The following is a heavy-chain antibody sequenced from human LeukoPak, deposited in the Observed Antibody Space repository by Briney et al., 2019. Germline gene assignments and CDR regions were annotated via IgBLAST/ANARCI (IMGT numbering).Heavy chain of an antibody. D-gene: IGHD3-3*01. Sequence: GSLRLSCAVSGFPFIIADHAMTWVRQAPGKGLEWVSYISSSSSTIYYADSVKGRFTISRDNAKNSLYLQMNSLRAEDTAVYYCARGARRDFWSGYVWFDPWGQGTLVTVSS. J-gene: IGHJ5*02. CDR1: GFPFIIADHA. CDR2: ISSSSSTI. CDR3: ARGARRDFWSGYVWFDP. V-gene: IGHV3-48*01.